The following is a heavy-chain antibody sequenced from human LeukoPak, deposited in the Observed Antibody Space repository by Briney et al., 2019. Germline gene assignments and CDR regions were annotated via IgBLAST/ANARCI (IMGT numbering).Heavy chain of an antibody. D-gene: IGHD4/OR15-4a*01. CDR2: IYYSGST. CDR1: GGSISSGDYY. V-gene: IGHV4-39*07. Sequence: SETLSLTCTVSGGSISSGDYYWIWIRQPPGKGLEWIGSIYYSGSTYYNLSLKSRVTISVDTSKNQFSLKLSSVTAADTAVYYCARSMVAYYFNYWGQGTLVTVSS. J-gene: IGHJ4*02. CDR3: ARSMVAYYFNY.